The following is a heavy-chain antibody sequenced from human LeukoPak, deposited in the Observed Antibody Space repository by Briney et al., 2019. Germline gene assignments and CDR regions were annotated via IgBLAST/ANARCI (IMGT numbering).Heavy chain of an antibody. V-gene: IGHV3-23*01. Sequence: PGGSLRLSCAASGFTFSSYAMSWVRQAPGKGPEWVSAISGSGGSTYYADSVKGRFTISRDNSKNTLYPQMNSLRAEDTAVYYCAKDDYYDSSGYYGHWGQGTLVTVSS. J-gene: IGHJ4*02. D-gene: IGHD3-22*01. CDR2: ISGSGGST. CDR1: GFTFSSYA. CDR3: AKDDYYDSSGYYGH.